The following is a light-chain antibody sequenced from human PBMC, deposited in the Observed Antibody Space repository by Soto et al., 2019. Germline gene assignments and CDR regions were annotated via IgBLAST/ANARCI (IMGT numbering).Light chain of an antibody. J-gene: IGKJ4*01. CDR1: QGICSY. CDR3: LQVNSVPLS. Sequence: IQFTQSPSSRSASVGDRVTINCRASQGICSYLAWYQQKPGKAPKFLIYAASTXXSGVPSRFTGSGSGTDFALTITSLQPEDFATYHSLQVNSVPLSFGGGTKVDI. CDR2: AAS. V-gene: IGKV1-9*01.